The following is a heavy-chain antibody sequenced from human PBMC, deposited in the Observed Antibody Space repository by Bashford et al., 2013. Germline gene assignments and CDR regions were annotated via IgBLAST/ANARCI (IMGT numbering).Heavy chain of an antibody. V-gene: IGHV1-8*01. Sequence: ASVKVSCKASGYTFTSYDINWVRQATGQGLEWMGWMNPNSGNTGYAQKFQGRVTMTRNTSISTAYMELSSLRSEDTAVYYCARDHSEGYCSGGSCYPYYYYGMDVWGQRDHGHRLL. D-gene: IGHD2-15*01. CDR3: ARDHSEGYCSGGSCYPYYYYGMDV. CDR1: GYTFTSYD. CDR2: MNPNSGNT. J-gene: IGHJ6*04.